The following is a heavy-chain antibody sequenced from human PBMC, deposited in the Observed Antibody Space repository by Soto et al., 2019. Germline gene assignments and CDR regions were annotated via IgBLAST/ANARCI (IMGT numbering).Heavy chain of an antibody. CDR2: ISAYNGNT. Sequence: ASVKVSCKASGYTFTSYGISWVRQAPGQGLEWMGWISAYNGNTNYAQKLQGRVTMTTDTSTSTAYMELRSLRSDDTAGYYCARVFFWSGYPPGWFDPWGQGTLVTVSS. CDR3: ARVFFWSGYPPGWFDP. V-gene: IGHV1-18*01. D-gene: IGHD3-3*01. CDR1: GYTFTSYG. J-gene: IGHJ5*02.